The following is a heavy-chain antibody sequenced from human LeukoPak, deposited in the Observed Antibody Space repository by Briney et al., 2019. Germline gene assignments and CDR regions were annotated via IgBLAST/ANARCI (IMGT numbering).Heavy chain of an antibody. CDR1: GFTFSSYA. J-gene: IGHJ3*02. CDR2: ISYDGSNK. CDR3: AREKGLDYYGSGSYYRDAFDI. Sequence: PGRSLRLSCAASGFTFSSYAMHWVRQAPGKGLEWVAVISYDGSNKYYADSVKGRFTISRDNSKNTLYLQMNSLRAEDTAVYYCAREKGLDYYGSGSYYRDAFDIWGQGTMVTVSS. D-gene: IGHD3-10*01. V-gene: IGHV3-30*04.